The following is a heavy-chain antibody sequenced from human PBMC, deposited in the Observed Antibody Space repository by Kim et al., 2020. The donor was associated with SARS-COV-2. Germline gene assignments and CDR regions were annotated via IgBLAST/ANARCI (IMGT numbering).Heavy chain of an antibody. D-gene: IGHD3-3*01. Sequence: SETLSLTCAVYGGSFSGYYWSWVRQPPGKGLEWIGEINHSGSTTYNPAPRSRGTISVDTSKNQFSLKLSSVTAADTAVYYCARGLRVYDFWSGCRFDPWGQGTLVTVSS. CDR2: INHSGST. CDR3: ARGLRVYDFWSGCRFDP. CDR1: GGSFSGYY. V-gene: IGHV4-34*01. J-gene: IGHJ5*02.